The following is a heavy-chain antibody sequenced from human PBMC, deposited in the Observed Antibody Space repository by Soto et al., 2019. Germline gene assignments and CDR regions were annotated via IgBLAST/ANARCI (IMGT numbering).Heavy chain of an antibody. D-gene: IGHD6-6*01. CDR2: INPNSGGT. CDR1: GYTFTGYY. V-gene: IGHV1-2*04. Sequence: QVQLVQSGAEVKKPGASVKVSCKAPGYTFTGYYMHWVRQAPGQGLEWMGWINPNSGGTNYAQKFQGWVTMTRDMSVIAAYMEMSRLKSDDTTVYYCTRDLVSSPGEFDPWGQGTLVTVSS. J-gene: IGHJ5*02. CDR3: TRDLVSSPGEFDP.